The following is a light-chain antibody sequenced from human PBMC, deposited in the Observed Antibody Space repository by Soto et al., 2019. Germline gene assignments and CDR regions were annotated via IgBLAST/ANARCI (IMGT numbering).Light chain of an antibody. CDR1: QPMNNR. V-gene: IGKV1-16*01. J-gene: IGKJ4*01. CDR3: QHYDSYPLT. CDR2: RAW. Sequence: DIHMTHAPSSLSASVLYRVTITFLASQPMNNRLAWFQQKPGKPPKSLIYRAWYLQSGVPSRFSGSGSGTVFTLAINNLQPEDFGTYYCQHYDSYPLTFGGGTKVDIK.